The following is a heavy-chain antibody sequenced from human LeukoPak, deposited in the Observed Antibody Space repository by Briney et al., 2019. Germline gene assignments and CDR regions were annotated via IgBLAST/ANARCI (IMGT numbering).Heavy chain of an antibody. CDR3: AKEALWFGNAFDI. V-gene: IGHV3-23*01. J-gene: IGHJ3*02. D-gene: IGHD3-10*01. CDR1: GFTFSSYA. Sequence: GGSLRLSCVASGFTFSSYAMSWVRQAPGKGLEWVSGISGSGGSTNYADSVKGRFTISRDNFKNTLYLQMNSLRAEDTARYYCAKEALWFGNAFDIWGQGTMVTVSS. CDR2: ISGSGGST.